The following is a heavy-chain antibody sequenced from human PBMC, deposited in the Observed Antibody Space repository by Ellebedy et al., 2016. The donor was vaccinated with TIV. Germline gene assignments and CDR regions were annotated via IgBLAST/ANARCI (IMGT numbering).Heavy chain of an antibody. Sequence: SETLSLTXTVSGGSISSYYWSWIRQPPGKGLEWIGYIFYSGSTNYNPSLKSRVTISVDKSKNQFSLKLSSVTAADTAVYYCAGDPDILTGIFDYWGQGTLVTVSS. CDR2: IFYSGST. CDR3: AGDPDILTGIFDY. CDR1: GGSISSYY. J-gene: IGHJ4*02. V-gene: IGHV4-59*12. D-gene: IGHD3-9*01.